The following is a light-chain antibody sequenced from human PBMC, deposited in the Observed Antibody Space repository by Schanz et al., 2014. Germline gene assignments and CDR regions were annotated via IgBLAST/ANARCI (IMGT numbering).Light chain of an antibody. V-gene: IGKV3-20*01. CDR2: GAS. CDR3: QHHGT. Sequence: IVMTQSPATLSVSPGETATLSCRASQSVSSSYLAWYQQKPGQAPRLLIYGASSRATGIPDRFSGSGSGTDFTLTISRLEPEDFAVYYCQHHGTFGQGTKLEIK. J-gene: IGKJ2*01. CDR1: QSVSSSY.